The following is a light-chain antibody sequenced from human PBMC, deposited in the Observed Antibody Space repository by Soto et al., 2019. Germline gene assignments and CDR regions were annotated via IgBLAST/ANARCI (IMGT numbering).Light chain of an antibody. V-gene: IGKV3D-15*01. CDR2: GAS. CDR1: QSVSSN. Sequence: EIVMTQSPATLSVSPGESATLSCRASQSVSSNYLSWYQQKPGQAPRLLIYGASTRATGIPARFSGSGSGTEFTLTISTLQSEDFAVYYCQQYDSSPRTFGQGTKVDIK. CDR3: QQYDSSPRT. J-gene: IGKJ1*01.